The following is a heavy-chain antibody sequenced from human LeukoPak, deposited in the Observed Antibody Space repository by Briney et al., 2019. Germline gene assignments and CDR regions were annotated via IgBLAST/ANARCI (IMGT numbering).Heavy chain of an antibody. CDR1: GGSFSGYY. V-gene: IGHV4-34*01. J-gene: IGHJ4*02. CDR2: IYHSGST. D-gene: IGHD3-10*01. Sequence: SETLSLTCAVYGGSFSGYYWSWIRQPPGKGLEWIGYIYHSGSTYYNPSLKSRVTISVDRSKNQFSLKLSSVTAADTAVYYCARIMVRGVITHFDYWGQGTLVTVSS. CDR3: ARIMVRGVITHFDY.